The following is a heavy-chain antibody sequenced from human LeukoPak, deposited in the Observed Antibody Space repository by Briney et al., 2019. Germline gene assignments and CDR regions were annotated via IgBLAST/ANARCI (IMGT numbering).Heavy chain of an antibody. Sequence: GGSLRLSCAASGFTFSSYGMHWVRQAPGKGLEWVAFIRYDGSNKYYADSVKGRFTISRDNSKNTLYLQMNSLRAEDTAVYYCAKPTRIWFGELYPWGQGTLVTVSS. J-gene: IGHJ4*02. CDR3: AKPTRIWFGELYP. CDR1: GFTFSSYG. V-gene: IGHV3-30*02. CDR2: IRYDGSNK. D-gene: IGHD3-10*01.